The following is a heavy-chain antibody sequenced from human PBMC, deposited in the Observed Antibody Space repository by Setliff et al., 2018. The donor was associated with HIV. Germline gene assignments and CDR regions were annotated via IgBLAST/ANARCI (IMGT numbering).Heavy chain of an antibody. Sequence: GGSLRLSCAASGFTFSTYAMGWVRQAPGKGLEWVSSISGSGSTIYYADSVKGRFTSSRDNAKNSLYLQMNSLRADDTAVYFCARPTNIDTLYYGSQTFYMYYYGLDVWGQGTTVTVSS. CDR1: GFTFSTYA. D-gene: IGHD1-26*01. V-gene: IGHV3-48*04. J-gene: IGHJ6*02. CDR3: ARPTNIDTLYYGSQTFYMYYYGLDV. CDR2: ISGSGSTI.